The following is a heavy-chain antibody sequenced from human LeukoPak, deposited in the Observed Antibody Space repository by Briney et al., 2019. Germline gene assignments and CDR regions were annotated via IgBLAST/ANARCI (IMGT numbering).Heavy chain of an antibody. CDR3: ARARRTGYSYGQTPFDY. D-gene: IGHD5-18*01. Sequence: PSETLSLTCSVSGGSISSGSYYWSWIRQPAGKGLEWIGRIYTSGSTNYNPSLKSRVTISVDTSKNQFSLKLSSVTAADTAVYYCARARRTGYSYGQTPFDYWGQGTLVTVSS. CDR2: IYTSGST. CDR1: GGSISSGSYY. J-gene: IGHJ4*02. V-gene: IGHV4-61*02.